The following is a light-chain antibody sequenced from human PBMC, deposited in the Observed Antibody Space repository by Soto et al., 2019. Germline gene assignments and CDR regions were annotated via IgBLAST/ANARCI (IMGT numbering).Light chain of an antibody. CDR3: QQYNSYPWT. CDR2: AAS. V-gene: IGKV1D-16*01. J-gene: IGKJ1*01. Sequence: DIQMTQSPSSVSASVGDRVTITCRSSEDISTWLAWYQQKPGKAPKLLIYAASSLQSGVPSRFSGSGSGTEFTLTISSLQPDDFATYYCQQYNSYPWTFGQGTKVDIK. CDR1: EDISTW.